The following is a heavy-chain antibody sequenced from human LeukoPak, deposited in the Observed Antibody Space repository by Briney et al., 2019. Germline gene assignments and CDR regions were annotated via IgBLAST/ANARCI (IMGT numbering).Heavy chain of an antibody. CDR3: ARGAPVIVVVVAATPDY. Sequence: GGSLRLSCAASGFTFSSYWMHWVRQAPGKGLVWVSRINSDGSSTSYADSVKGRLTISRDNAKNTLYLQMNSLRAEDTAVYYCARGAPVIVVVVAATPDYWGQGTLVTVPS. V-gene: IGHV3-74*01. CDR1: GFTFSSYW. CDR2: INSDGSST. J-gene: IGHJ4*02. D-gene: IGHD2-15*01.